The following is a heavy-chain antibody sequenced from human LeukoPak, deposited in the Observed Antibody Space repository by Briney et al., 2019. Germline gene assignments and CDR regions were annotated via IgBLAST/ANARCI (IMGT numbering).Heavy chain of an antibody. CDR2: ISAYNGNT. Sequence: ASVKVSCKASGYTFTSYGISWVRQAPGQGLEWMGWISAYNGNTNYAQKLQGRVTMTTDTSTSTAYMELRSLRSDDTAVYYCARDLYEYCSSTSCFNYYYGMDVWGQGTTVTVSS. J-gene: IGHJ6*02. CDR1: GYTFTSYG. V-gene: IGHV1-18*01. CDR3: ARDLYEYCSSTSCFNYYYGMDV. D-gene: IGHD2-2*01.